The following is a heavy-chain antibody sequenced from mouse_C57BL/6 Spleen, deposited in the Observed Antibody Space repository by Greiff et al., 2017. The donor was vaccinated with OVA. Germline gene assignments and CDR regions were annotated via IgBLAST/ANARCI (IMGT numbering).Heavy chain of an antibody. CDR2: IWSGGST. Sequence: QVQLKESGPGLVQPSQSLSITCTVSGFSLTSYGVHWVRQSPGKGLEWLGVIWSGGSTDYNAAFISRLSISKDNSKSQVFFKMNSLQADDTAIYYCARNEDYYGSSPLDYWGQGTTLTVSS. CDR1: GFSLTSYG. D-gene: IGHD1-1*01. CDR3: ARNEDYYGSSPLDY. V-gene: IGHV2-2*01. J-gene: IGHJ2*01.